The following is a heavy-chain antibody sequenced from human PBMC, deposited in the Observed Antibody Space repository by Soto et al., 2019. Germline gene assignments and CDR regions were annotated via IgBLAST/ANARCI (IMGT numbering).Heavy chain of an antibody. J-gene: IGHJ5*02. CDR3: ARAAIHGSSWYFWFDP. CDR2: IIPMFGTT. D-gene: IGHD6-13*01. CDR1: VGTFSRHA. V-gene: IGHV1-69*13. Sequence: SVKVSCKTSVGTFSRHAINWVRQAPGQGLEWMGGIIPMFGTTNCAQKFKGRVTISADESTSTAYTELSSLRSEDAAVYYCARAAIHGSSWYFWFDPWGQGTLVTVSS.